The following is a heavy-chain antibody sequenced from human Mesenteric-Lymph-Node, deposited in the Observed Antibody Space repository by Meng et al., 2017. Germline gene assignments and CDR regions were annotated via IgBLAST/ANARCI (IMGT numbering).Heavy chain of an antibody. CDR2: ISGGEGNT. CDR3: VKRGGCSSWREFDY. Sequence: ESLNFSCAASGSTFNIYAMSWVRQAPGKRLEWVSSISGGEGNTYYANSVKGRFTISSDNSKNTLYMQMNSLSAEDTAVYYCVKRGGCSSWREFDYWGQGTLVTVSS. V-gene: IGHV3-23*01. J-gene: IGHJ4*02. D-gene: IGHD6-13*01. CDR1: GSTFNIYA.